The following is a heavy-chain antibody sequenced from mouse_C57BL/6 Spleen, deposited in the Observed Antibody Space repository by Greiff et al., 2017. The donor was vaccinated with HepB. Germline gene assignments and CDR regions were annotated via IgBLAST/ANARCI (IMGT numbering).Heavy chain of an antibody. J-gene: IGHJ3*01. V-gene: IGHV1-19*01. Sequence: EVQLQQSGPVLVKPGASVKMSCKASGYTFTDYYMNWVKQSHGKSLEWIGVINPYNGGTSYNQKFKGKATLTVDKSSSTAYMELNSLTSEDSAVYYCARGYYGSGYDGFAYWGQGTLVTV. CDR2: INPYNGGT. CDR3: ARGYYGSGYDGFAY. CDR1: GYTFTDYY. D-gene: IGHD1-1*01.